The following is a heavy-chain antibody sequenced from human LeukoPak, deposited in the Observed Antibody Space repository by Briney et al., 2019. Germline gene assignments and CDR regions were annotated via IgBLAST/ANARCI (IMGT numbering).Heavy chain of an antibody. CDR2: INTNTGNP. V-gene: IGHV7-4-1*02. Sequence: ASVKVSCKASGYTFSSYAMNWVRQAPGQGLEWMGGINTNTGNPTYAQGFTGRFVFSLDTSVSTAYLQISSLKAEDTAVYYCARDLSSIVPTASGDNWGQGTLVTVSS. D-gene: IGHD2-2*01. J-gene: IGHJ4*02. CDR1: GYTFSSYA. CDR3: ARDLSSIVPTASGDN.